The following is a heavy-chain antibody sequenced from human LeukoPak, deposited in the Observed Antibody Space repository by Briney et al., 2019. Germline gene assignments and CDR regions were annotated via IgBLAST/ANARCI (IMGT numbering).Heavy chain of an antibody. J-gene: IGHJ5*02. CDR2: IYHSGST. CDR1: GGSISNYY. Sequence: SETPSLTCTVSGGSISNYYWSWVRQPPGKGLEWIGYIYHSGSTNYNPSLKSRVTISIDTSKNQFSLKLSSVTAADTAVYYCARMRGIAAAGIWFDPWGQGTLVTVSS. D-gene: IGHD6-13*01. V-gene: IGHV4-59*01. CDR3: ARMRGIAAAGIWFDP.